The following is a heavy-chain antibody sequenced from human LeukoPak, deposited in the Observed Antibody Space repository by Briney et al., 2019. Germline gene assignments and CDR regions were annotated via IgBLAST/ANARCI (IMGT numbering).Heavy chain of an antibody. D-gene: IGHD3-22*01. V-gene: IGHV1-2*02. CDR3: ARRHITTRAFDI. Sequence: GASVKVSCKASGYTFTGYYMHWVRQAPGQGLEWMGWINPNSGGTNYAQRFQGRVTMTRDTSISTAYMELSRLRSDDTAVYYCARRHITTRAFDIWGQGTMVTVSS. J-gene: IGHJ3*02. CDR1: GYTFTGYY. CDR2: INPNSGGT.